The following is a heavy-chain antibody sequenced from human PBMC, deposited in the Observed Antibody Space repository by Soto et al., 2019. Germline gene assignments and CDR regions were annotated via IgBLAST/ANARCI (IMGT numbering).Heavy chain of an antibody. CDR3: ARGANYDILTGTLDY. D-gene: IGHD3-9*01. CDR1: GGSISSGDYY. V-gene: IGHV4-30-4*01. J-gene: IGHJ4*02. Sequence: SETLSLTCTVSGGSISSGDYYWSWIRQPPGKGLEWIGYIYYSGSTYYNPSLKSRVTISVDTSKNQFSLKLSSVTAADTAVYYCARGANYDILTGTLDYWGQGTLVTVSS. CDR2: IYYSGST.